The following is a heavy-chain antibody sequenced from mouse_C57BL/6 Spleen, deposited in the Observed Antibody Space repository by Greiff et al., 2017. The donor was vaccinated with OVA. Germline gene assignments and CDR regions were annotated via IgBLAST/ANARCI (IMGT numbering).Heavy chain of an antibody. V-gene: IGHV1-42*01. CDR3: ARKPYYYGSGDYFDY. J-gene: IGHJ2*01. CDR2: INPSTGGT. D-gene: IGHD1-1*01. Sequence: EVQLQQSGPELVKPGASVKISCKASGYSFTGYYMNWVKQSPEKSLEWIGEINPSTGGTTYNQKFKAKATLTVDKSSSTAYMQLKSLTSEDSAVYYCARKPYYYGSGDYFDYWGQGTTLTVSS. CDR1: GYSFTGYY.